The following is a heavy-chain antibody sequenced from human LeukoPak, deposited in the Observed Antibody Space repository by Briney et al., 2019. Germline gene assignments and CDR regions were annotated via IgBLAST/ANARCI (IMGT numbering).Heavy chain of an antibody. J-gene: IGHJ5*02. Sequence: GGSLRLSCAASGFTFSRYWMSWVRQAPGKGVEWVANIKQDGSEKYYTDSVKGRFTISRDNSKNTLYLQMNSLIAEDTAVYYCAKAPACVDYERCMWNNWFDTWGQGTMVTVSS. CDR1: GFTFSRYW. D-gene: IGHD2-8*01. CDR3: AKAPACVDYERCMWNNWFDT. CDR2: IKQDGSEK. V-gene: IGHV3-7*01.